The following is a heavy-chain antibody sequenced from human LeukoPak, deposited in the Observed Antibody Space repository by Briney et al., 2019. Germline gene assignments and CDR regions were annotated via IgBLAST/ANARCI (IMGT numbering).Heavy chain of an antibody. CDR1: GFTFSSYA. D-gene: IGHD1-26*01. V-gene: IGHV3-30-3*01. J-gene: IGHJ3*02. Sequence: GGSLRLSCAASGFTFSSYAMHWVRQAPGKGLEWVAVISYDGSNKYYADSVKGRFTISRDNSKNTLYLQMNSLRAEDTAVYYCARDMRPYSGSYPDAFDIWGQGTMVTVSS. CDR2: ISYDGSNK. CDR3: ARDMRPYSGSYPDAFDI.